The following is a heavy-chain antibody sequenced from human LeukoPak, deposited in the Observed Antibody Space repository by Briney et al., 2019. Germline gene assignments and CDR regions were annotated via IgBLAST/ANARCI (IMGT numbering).Heavy chain of an antibody. Sequence: GGSLRLSCAASGFTFSKTWMSWVRQAPGKGLEWVANIKVDGSERYYVDSVKGRFTISRDNAKNSLYLQMNSLRAEHTAIYYCARDWNYGFDYWGQGTLVTVSS. V-gene: IGHV3-7*01. CDR3: ARDWNYGFDY. CDR2: IKVDGSER. J-gene: IGHJ4*02. CDR1: GFTFSKTW. D-gene: IGHD1-7*01.